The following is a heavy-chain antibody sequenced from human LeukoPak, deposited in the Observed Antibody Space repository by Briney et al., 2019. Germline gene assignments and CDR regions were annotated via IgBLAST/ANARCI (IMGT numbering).Heavy chain of an antibody. V-gene: IGHV3-48*03. CDR3: ARDRDGSSGYYALANDY. Sequence: PGGSLRLSCAASGFTFSSYEMHWVRQAPGKGLEWVSYISSSGSTIYYADSVKGRFTISRDNAKNSLYLQMNSLRAEDTAVYYCARDRDGSSGYYALANDYWGQGTLVTVSS. CDR1: GFTFSSYE. CDR2: ISSSGSTI. D-gene: IGHD3-22*01. J-gene: IGHJ4*02.